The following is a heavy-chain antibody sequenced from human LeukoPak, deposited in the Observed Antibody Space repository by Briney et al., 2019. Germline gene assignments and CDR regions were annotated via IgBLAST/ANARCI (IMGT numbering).Heavy chain of an antibody. V-gene: IGHV4-4*02. J-gene: IGHJ4*02. Sequence: GSLRLSCAASGFAFSSSAMSWVRQPPGKGLEWIGEIYHSGSTNYNPSLKSRVTISVDKSKNQFSLKLSSVTAADTAVYYCARGTQRRTAAKGYFDYWGQGTLVTVSS. CDR2: IYHSGST. CDR1: GFAFSSSA. CDR3: ARGTQRRTAAKGYFDY. D-gene: IGHD6-6*01.